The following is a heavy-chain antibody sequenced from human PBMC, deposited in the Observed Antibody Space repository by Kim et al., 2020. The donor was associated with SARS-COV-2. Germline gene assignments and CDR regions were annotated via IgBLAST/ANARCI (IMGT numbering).Heavy chain of an antibody. CDR3: AVYSGYDLRGYYFDY. Sequence: ASVKVSCKASGYTFTSYYMHWVRQAPGQGLEWMGIINPRGGSTSYAQKFQGRVTMTRDTSTSTVYMELSSLRSEDTAVYYCAVYSGYDLRGYYFDYWGQGTLVTVSS. J-gene: IGHJ4*02. V-gene: IGHV1-46*01. CDR2: INPRGGST. D-gene: IGHD5-12*01. CDR1: GYTFTSYY.